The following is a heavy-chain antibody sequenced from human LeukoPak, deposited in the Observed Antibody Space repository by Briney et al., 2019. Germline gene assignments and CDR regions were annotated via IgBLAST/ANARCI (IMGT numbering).Heavy chain of an antibody. CDR1: GGSINSYY. Sequence: SETLSLTCTVSGGSINSYYWSWIRQPPGKGLEWIGYIYYSGSTNYNPSLKSRVTISLDTSKNQFSLKLSSVTAADTAVYYCARTTEGGYTYDYFYYYYMDVWGKGTTVTISS. V-gene: IGHV4-59*01. CDR2: IYYSGST. D-gene: IGHD5-18*01. CDR3: ARTTEGGYTYDYFYYYYMDV. J-gene: IGHJ6*03.